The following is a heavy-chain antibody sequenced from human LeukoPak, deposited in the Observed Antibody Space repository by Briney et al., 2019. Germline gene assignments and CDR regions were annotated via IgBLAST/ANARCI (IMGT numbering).Heavy chain of an antibody. CDR2: TYYRSKWFN. Sequence: SQTLSLTCAISGDSVSSNIAAWNWIRQSPSRGLEWLGRTYYRSKWFNDYAVSVKSRLSMNPDTSKNQFSLKLSSVTAADTAVYYCARLVRSGYYSWGQGTLVTVSS. CDR1: GDSVSSNIAA. J-gene: IGHJ4*02. V-gene: IGHV6-1*01. D-gene: IGHD3-22*01. CDR3: ARLVRSGYYS.